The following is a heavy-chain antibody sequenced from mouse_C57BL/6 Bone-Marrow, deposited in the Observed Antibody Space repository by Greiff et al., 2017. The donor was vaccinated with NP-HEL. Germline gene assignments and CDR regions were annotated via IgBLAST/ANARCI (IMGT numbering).Heavy chain of an antibody. D-gene: IGHD2-4*01. Sequence: DVQLQESGGDLVKPGGSLKLSCAASGFTFSSYGMSWVRQTPDKRLEWVATISSGGSYTYYPDSVKGRFTISRDNAKNTLYLQMSSLKSEDTAMYYCARYNDYDWFAYWGQGTLVTVSA. CDR2: ISSGGSYT. CDR1: GFTFSSYG. V-gene: IGHV5-6*01. CDR3: ARYNDYDWFAY. J-gene: IGHJ3*01.